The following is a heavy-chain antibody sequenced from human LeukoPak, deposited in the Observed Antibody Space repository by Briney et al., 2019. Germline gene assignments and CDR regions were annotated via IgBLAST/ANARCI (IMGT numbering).Heavy chain of an antibody. V-gene: IGHV4-38-2*02. CDR1: GYSISSGYY. CDR3: ARERHSTMVRGVIENWFDP. CDR2: IYHSGST. Sequence: PSETLSLTCTVSGYSISSGYYWGWILQAPGKGLEWIVSIYHSGSTYYNPSLKSRVTISVGTSKNQFSLKLSSVTAADTAVYYCARERHSTMVRGVIENWFDPWGQGTLVTVSS. D-gene: IGHD3-10*01. J-gene: IGHJ5*02.